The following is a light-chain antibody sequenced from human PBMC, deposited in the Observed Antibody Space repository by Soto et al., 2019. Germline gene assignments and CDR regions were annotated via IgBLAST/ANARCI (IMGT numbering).Light chain of an antibody. CDR3: QQYGSSST. CDR1: QSVSNNY. V-gene: IGKV3-20*01. Sequence: EIVLTQSPGTLSLSPGERATLSCRASQSVSNNYLAWYQQKPGQAPRLLIYGAANRATGIPDRFSGSGSGTDFTLTISRRKPEDFAVYYRQQYGSSSTFGQGTQVEIK. CDR2: GAA. J-gene: IGKJ1*01.